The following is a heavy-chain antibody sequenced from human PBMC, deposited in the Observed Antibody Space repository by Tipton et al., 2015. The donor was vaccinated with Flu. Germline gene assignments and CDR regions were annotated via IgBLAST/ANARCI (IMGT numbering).Heavy chain of an antibody. V-gene: IGHV4-59*01. Sequence: TLSLTCTVSGGSISSYYWSWSRQPPGKGLEWIGYIYYRGSTNHNPSLKSRVTISVDTSKNQFSLKLSSVTAADTAVYYCARYGTYDGSRYFQHWGQGTLVTVSS. CDR3: ARYGTYDGSRYFQH. D-gene: IGHD1-26*01. J-gene: IGHJ1*01. CDR2: IYYRGST. CDR1: GGSISSYY.